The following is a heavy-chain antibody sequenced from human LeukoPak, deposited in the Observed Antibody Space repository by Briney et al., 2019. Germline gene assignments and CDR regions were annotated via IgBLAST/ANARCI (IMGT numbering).Heavy chain of an antibody. D-gene: IGHD6-13*01. J-gene: IGHJ4*02. Sequence: ASVKVSRKVSGYTLTELSMHWVRQAPGKGLEWMGGFDPEDGETIYAQKFQGRVTMTEDTSTDTAYMELSSLRSEDTAVYYCATVNLGQGVYYFDYWGQGTLVTVSS. CDR1: GYTLTELS. CDR2: FDPEDGET. V-gene: IGHV1-24*01. CDR3: ATVNLGQGVYYFDY.